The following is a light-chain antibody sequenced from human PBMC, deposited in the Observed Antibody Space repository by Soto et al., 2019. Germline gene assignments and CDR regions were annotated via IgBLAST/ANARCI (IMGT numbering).Light chain of an antibody. Sequence: DIQMTQSPSSLSASVGDRVTITCQASQDIRNQLNWYHQRPGKAPKLLIYDVSNLEKGVPSRFSGSGSGTDFTLTISSLQPEDFATYYCQQYNTYSPGTFGQGTKVEIK. J-gene: IGKJ1*01. CDR2: DVS. V-gene: IGKV1-33*01. CDR3: QQYNTYSPGT. CDR1: QDIRNQ.